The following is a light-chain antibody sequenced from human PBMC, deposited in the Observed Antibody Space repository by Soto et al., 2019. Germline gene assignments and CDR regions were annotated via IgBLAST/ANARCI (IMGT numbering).Light chain of an antibody. J-gene: IGKJ2*01. V-gene: IGKV1-39*01. Sequence: DIQMTQSPSSLSASVGDRVTITCRASQSISSYLNWYQQKPGKAPKLLIYAASSLQSGVPSRFSGSGSGTDFTLTISSLQPEDFATYYCQQSYSTPPYTFGQGTKREIK. CDR1: QSISSY. CDR2: AAS. CDR3: QQSYSTPPYT.